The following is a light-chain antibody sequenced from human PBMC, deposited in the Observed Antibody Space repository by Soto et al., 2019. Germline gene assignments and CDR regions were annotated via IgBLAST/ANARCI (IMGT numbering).Light chain of an antibody. CDR3: QQRSTWPPKLT. CDR1: QSVSSY. V-gene: IGKV3-11*01. CDR2: DAS. Sequence: EIVLTQSPATLSLSPGERATLSCRASQSVSSYLAWYQQKPGQAPRLLIYDASNRATGIPARFSGSGSGTDFTLTISSLEPEDFAVYYCQQRSTWPPKLTFGGGTKVEIK. J-gene: IGKJ4*01.